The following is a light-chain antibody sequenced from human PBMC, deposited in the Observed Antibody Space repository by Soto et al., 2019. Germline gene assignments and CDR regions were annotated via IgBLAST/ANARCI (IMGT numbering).Light chain of an antibody. J-gene: IGKJ1*01. CDR1: QSISNY. Sequence: DIQMTQSPSSLSASVGDRVTITCRASQSISNYLNWYQQRPGKAPKLLIYAASSLQSGVPSRFNASGSGTDFTLTINSLQPEDFATYYCQQSFHTPRPFGQGTKVEI. V-gene: IGKV1-39*01. CDR3: QQSFHTPRP. CDR2: AAS.